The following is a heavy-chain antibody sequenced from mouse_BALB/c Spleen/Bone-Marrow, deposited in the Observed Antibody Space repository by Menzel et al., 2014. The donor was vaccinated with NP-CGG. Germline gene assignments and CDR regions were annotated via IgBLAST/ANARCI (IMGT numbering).Heavy chain of an antibody. D-gene: IGHD5-1*01. CDR1: GYTFTSYW. CDR2: INPSTGRT. CDR3: ARYAGVFVY. Sequence: QVQLKESGVELVKPGASVKLSCKASGYTFTSYWMHWVRQRPGQGLEWIGEINPSTGRTNYNEKFKSEATVTVGKSSTTAYMQLSSLTSEDSAVYYCARYAGVFVYWGQGTLVTVSA. V-gene: IGHV1S81*02. J-gene: IGHJ3*01.